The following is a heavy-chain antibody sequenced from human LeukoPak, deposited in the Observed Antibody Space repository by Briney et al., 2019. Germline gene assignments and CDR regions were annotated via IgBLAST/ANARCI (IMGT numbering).Heavy chain of an antibody. CDR1: GGSISSGSYY. D-gene: IGHD2-8*01. CDR3: AREYCTNGVCPYYYYYYMDV. V-gene: IGHV4-61*02. J-gene: IGHJ6*03. CDR2: IYTSGST. Sequence: SQTLSLTCTVSGGSISSGSYYWSWIRQPAGTGLEWIGRIYTSGSTNYNPSLKSRVTISVDTSKNQFSLKLSSVTAADTAVYHCAREYCTNGVCPYYYYYYMDVWGKGTTVTVSS.